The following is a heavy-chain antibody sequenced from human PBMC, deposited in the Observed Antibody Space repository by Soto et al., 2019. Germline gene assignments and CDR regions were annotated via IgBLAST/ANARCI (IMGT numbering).Heavy chain of an antibody. D-gene: IGHD6-25*01. CDR2: INPASGNT. Sequence: WASVKVSCKASGCTFIHYAIHWVRQAPGQRPEWMGLINPASGNTQYSQNFQGRVTITRDTSASTAYMELSSLRSEDTAVYFCSRTGYSNGLYFCFDYWGQGTLVTVS. J-gene: IGHJ4*02. CDR3: SRTGYSNGLYFCFDY. V-gene: IGHV1-3*01. CDR1: GCTFIHYA.